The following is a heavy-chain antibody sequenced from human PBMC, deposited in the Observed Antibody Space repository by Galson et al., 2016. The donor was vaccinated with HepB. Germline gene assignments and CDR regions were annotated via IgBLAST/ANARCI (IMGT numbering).Heavy chain of an antibody. J-gene: IGHJ3*02. V-gene: IGHV4-59*01. CDR1: DGSISGFY. CDR2: IYYSGTT. Sequence: SETLSLTCSVSDGSISGFYWTWIRQPPGKGLEWIGHIYYSGTTNHNPSLKSRVTISVDISKKQFPLKLSSVTAADTAVYYCARGDFHLELLPYDAFDIWGQGTMVTVSS. D-gene: IGHD1-7*01. CDR3: ARGDFHLELLPYDAFDI.